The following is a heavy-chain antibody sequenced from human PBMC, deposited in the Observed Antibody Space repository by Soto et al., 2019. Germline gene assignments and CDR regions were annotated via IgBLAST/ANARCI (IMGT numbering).Heavy chain of an antibody. CDR2: ISYDGSNK. D-gene: IGHD3-22*01. J-gene: IGHJ4*02. CDR1: GFTFSSYA. CDR3: ARPYYYDSSGPLDF. Sequence: HPGGSLRLSCAASGFTFSSYAMHWVRQAPGKGLEWVAVISYDGSNKYYADSVKGRFTISRDNSKNTLYLQMNSLRAEDTAVYYCARPYYYDSSGPLDFWGQGTLVTVSS. V-gene: IGHV3-30-3*01.